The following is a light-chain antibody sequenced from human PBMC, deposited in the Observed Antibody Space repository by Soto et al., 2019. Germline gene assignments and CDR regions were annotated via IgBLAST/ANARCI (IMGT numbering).Light chain of an antibody. CDR3: SSYSNSSTLVV. CDR1: SSDVGGYNY. V-gene: IGLV2-14*01. Sequence: QSVLTQPASVSGSPGQSITFSCTRTSSDVGGYNYVSWYQQNPGKAPKLMIYEVSNRPSGVSNRFSGSKSGNTASPTISGLQAEDEADYYCSSYSNSSTLVVFGGGTKLTVL. CDR2: EVS. J-gene: IGLJ2*01.